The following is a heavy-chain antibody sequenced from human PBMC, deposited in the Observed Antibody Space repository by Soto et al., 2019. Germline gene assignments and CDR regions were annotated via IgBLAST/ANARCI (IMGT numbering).Heavy chain of an antibody. CDR1: GGSISSYY. D-gene: IGHD6-19*01. Sequence: QVQLQESGPGLVKPSETLSLTCTVSGGSISSYYWSWIRQPPGKGLEWIGYIYHSGSTNYNPSLMIRVTTAVAPSSNQFSLTLISVTAANTAVYYCGTHRRGSGWNHFDYWGQGTLVTVSS. CDR2: IYHSGST. V-gene: IGHV4-59*01. J-gene: IGHJ4*02. CDR3: GTHRRGSGWNHFDY.